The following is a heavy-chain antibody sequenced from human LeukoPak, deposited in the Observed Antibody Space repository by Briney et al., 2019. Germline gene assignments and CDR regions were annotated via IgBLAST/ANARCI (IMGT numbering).Heavy chain of an antibody. D-gene: IGHD3-9*01. V-gene: IGHV3-13*01. CDR3: ARGPWVDILTGYTTYGGMDV. J-gene: IGHJ6*02. CDR2: IGTAGDT. Sequence: GGSLRLSCAASGFTFSSYDMHWVRQATGKGLEWVSAIGTAGDTYYPGSVKGRFTISRENAKNSLYLQMNSLGAGDTAVYYCARGPWVDILTGYTTYGGMDVWGQGTTVTVSS. CDR1: GFTFSSYD.